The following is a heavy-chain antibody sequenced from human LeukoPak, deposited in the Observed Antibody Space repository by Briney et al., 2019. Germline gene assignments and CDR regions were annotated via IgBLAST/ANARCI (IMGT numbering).Heavy chain of an antibody. Sequence: GGSLRLSCAASGFTFSSYSMNWVRQAPGKGLEWGAFIRYDGSNQYYADSVKGRFTISRDNSKNTLFLQMNSLSTEDTAVYYCAKDLSKELLYRRGMYYFDYWGQGTLVTVSS. D-gene: IGHD3-3*01. CDR1: GFTFSSYS. CDR3: AKDLSKELLYRRGMYYFDY. CDR2: IRYDGSNQ. J-gene: IGHJ4*02. V-gene: IGHV3-30*02.